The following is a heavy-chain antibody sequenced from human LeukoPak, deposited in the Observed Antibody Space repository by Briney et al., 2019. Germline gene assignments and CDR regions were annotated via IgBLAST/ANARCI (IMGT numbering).Heavy chain of an antibody. D-gene: IGHD3-3*01. CDR2: IVVGSGNT. CDR1: GFTFTSSA. V-gene: IGHV1-58*02. CDR3: AASGHYDFWSSEPTDAFDI. J-gene: IGHJ3*02. Sequence: GASVKVSCKASGFTFTSSAMQWVRQARGQRHEWIGWIVVGSGNTNYAQKFQERVTITRDMSTSTAYMELSSLRSEDTAVYYCAASGHYDFWSSEPTDAFDIWGQGTMVTVSS.